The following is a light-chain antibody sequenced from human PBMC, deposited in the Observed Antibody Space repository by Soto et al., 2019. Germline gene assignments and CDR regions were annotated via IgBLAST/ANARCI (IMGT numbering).Light chain of an antibody. CDR3: SSYAGSNNFVV. J-gene: IGLJ2*01. CDR1: SSDVGGYNY. Sequence: QSVLTQPPSASGSPGQSVTISCTGTSSDVGGYNYVSWYQQHPGKAPKLMIYDVTKRPSGVPDRFSGSKSGNTASLTVSRLQAEDEADYYCSSYAGSNNFVVFGGGTKLTVL. CDR2: DVT. V-gene: IGLV2-8*01.